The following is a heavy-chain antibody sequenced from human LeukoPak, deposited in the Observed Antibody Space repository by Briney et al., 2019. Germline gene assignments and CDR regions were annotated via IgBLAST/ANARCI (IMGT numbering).Heavy chain of an antibody. D-gene: IGHD5-18*01. CDR3: ARGELWSETLFDY. J-gene: IGHJ4*02. CDR1: GYTFTGYY. V-gene: IGHV1-69*04. CDR2: IIPILGIA. Sequence: SVKVSCKASGYTFTGYYIHWVRQAPGQGLEWMGRIIPILGIANYAQKFQGRVTITADKSTSTAYMELSSLRSEDTAVYYCARGELWSETLFDYWGQGTLVTVSS.